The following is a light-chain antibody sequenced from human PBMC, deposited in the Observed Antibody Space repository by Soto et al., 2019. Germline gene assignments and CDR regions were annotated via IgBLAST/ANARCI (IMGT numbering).Light chain of an antibody. CDR2: YDS. V-gene: IGLV3-21*04. J-gene: IGLJ2*01. CDR1: NIGSKS. CDR3: QVCDSSSDPHVV. Sequence: SYELTQPPSVSVAPGKTARITCGGNNIGSKSVHWYQQKPGQAPVLVIYYDSDRPSGIPERFSGSNSGNTATLTISRVEAGDEADYYWQVCDSSSDPHVVFGGGNQLTVL.